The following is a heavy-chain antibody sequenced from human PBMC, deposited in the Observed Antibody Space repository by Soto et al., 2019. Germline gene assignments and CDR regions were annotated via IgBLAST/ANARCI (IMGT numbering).Heavy chain of an antibody. V-gene: IGHV1-69*01. CDR2: IIPIFGTA. Sequence: QVQLVQSGAEVKKPGSSVKVSCKASGGTFSNYAISWVRQAPGQGLEWMGGIIPIFGTANYAQKFQGRVTITADESTSTAYMELSSLRSEDTAVYYCARDLNYYDSSGYYRGDYWGQGTLVTVSS. CDR1: GGTFSNYA. D-gene: IGHD3-22*01. J-gene: IGHJ4*02. CDR3: ARDLNYYDSSGYYRGDY.